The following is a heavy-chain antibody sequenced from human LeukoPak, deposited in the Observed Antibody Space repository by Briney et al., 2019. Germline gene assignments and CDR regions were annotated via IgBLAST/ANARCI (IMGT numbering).Heavy chain of an antibody. CDR1: GFTFISYS. V-gene: IGHV3-21*01. Sequence: GGSLRLSCAASGFTFISYSMNWVRQAPGKGLEWVSSISSSSSYIYYAESVKGRFTISRDNAKNSLYLQMNSLRAEDTAVYYCARRIAAAGPPDYWGQGTLVTVSS. CDR2: ISSSSSYI. D-gene: IGHD6-13*01. J-gene: IGHJ4*02. CDR3: ARRIAAAGPPDY.